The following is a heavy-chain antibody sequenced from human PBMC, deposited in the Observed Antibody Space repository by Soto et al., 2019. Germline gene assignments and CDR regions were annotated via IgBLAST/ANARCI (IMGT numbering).Heavy chain of an antibody. V-gene: IGHV1-46*01. CDR2: INPSGGST. Sequence: ASVKVSCKASGYTFTSYYMHWVRQAPGQGLEWMGIINPSGGSTSYAQKFQGRVTMTRDTSTSTVYMELSSLRSEDTAVYYCARSDDYVWGSYRFTSYYYYGMDVWGQGTTVTVSS. D-gene: IGHD3-16*02. J-gene: IGHJ6*02. CDR1: GYTFTSYY. CDR3: ARSDDYVWGSYRFTSYYYYGMDV.